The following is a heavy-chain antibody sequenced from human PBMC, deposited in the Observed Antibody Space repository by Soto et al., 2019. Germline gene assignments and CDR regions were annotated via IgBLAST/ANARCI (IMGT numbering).Heavy chain of an antibody. CDR2: ISYSGST. CDR1: GGSISSSAYY. D-gene: IGHD1-1*01. J-gene: IGHJ4*02. CDR3: ARQVEVTYFDY. Sequence: QLHLQESGPGLLKPSETLSLTCTVSGGSISSSAYYWGWIRQPPGKRLEWIASISYSGSTYYNPSLKSRVTISVDTSKNHFSLKLRSMTAADTSVYYCARQVEVTYFDYWGQGTLVTVSS. V-gene: IGHV4-39*01.